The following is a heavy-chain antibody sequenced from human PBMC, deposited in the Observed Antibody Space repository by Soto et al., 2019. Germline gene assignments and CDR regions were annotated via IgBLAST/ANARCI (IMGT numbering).Heavy chain of an antibody. CDR3: ARPGGDYGDYPNYYYYYMDV. D-gene: IGHD4-17*01. CDR2: ISSSSSTI. CDR1: GFTFSSYS. Sequence: GGSPRLSCAASGFTFSSYSMNWVRQAPGKGLEWVSYISSSSSTIYYADSVKGRFTISRDNAKNSLYLQMNSLRAEDTAVYYCARPGGDYGDYPNYYYYYMDVWGKGTTVTVSS. J-gene: IGHJ6*03. V-gene: IGHV3-48*01.